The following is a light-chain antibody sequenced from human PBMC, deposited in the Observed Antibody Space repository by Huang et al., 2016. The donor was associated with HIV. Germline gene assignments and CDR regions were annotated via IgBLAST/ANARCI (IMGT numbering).Light chain of an antibody. CDR3: QQSYSSPYT. J-gene: IGKJ2*01. CDR1: QSMGDY. Sequence: DIQMTQSPSSLSASVGDRVTITCRASQSMGDYLNWYQQKPWKAPNLLSDAASTLQSGGPSRFSGSGYGTEFTLTISSLQPEDFATYYCQQSYSSPYTFGQGTKLEIK. CDR2: AAS. V-gene: IGKV1-39*01.